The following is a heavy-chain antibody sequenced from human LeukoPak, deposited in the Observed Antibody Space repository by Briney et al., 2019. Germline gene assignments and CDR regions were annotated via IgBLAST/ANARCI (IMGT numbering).Heavy chain of an antibody. CDR3: AREDRDAFDI. CDR1: GYTFTSYY. J-gene: IGHJ3*02. V-gene: IGHV1-69*04. CDR2: IIPILGIA. Sequence: ASVKVSCKASGYTFTSYYMHWVRQAPGQGLEWMGRIIPILGIANYAQKFQGRVTITADKSTSTAYMELSSLRSEDTAVYYCAREDRDAFDIWGQGTMVTVSS.